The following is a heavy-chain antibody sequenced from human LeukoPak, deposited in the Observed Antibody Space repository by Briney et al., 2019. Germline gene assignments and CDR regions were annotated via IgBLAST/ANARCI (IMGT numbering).Heavy chain of an antibody. J-gene: IGHJ4*02. CDR3: ARYCSGRSCYSGLDY. V-gene: IGHV3-23*01. Sequence: GGSLRLSCAASGFTFSTYAMSWVRQAPGKGLEWVSTISASGSTYYADSVKGRFTISRDNSKNTLYLEMNSLRADDTAIFYCARYCSGRSCYSGLDYWGQGTLVTVSS. CDR1: GFTFSTYA. D-gene: IGHD2-15*01. CDR2: ISASGST.